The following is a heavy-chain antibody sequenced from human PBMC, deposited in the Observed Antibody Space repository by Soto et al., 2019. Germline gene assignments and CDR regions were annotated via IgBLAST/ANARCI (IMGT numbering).Heavy chain of an antibody. CDR2: IFDSGTT. D-gene: IGHD2-8*02. J-gene: IGHJ5*02. CDR3: AREVSGTGAFDH. Sequence: QVQLEQSGPGLVKPTETLSLTCKISGGSITSMNHYWSWIRQSPGEGLEWIGYIFDSGTTHYNPSLKGRVTISGDASQRQFSLTIHSVTVADTAVYYCAREVSGTGAFDHWGQGTLVTVSS. CDR1: GGSITSMNHY. V-gene: IGHV4-30-4*01.